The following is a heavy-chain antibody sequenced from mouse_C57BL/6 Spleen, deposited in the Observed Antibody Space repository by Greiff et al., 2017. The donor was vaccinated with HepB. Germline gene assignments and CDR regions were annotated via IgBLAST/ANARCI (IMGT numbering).Heavy chain of an antibody. V-gene: IGHV1-59*01. Sequence: QVQLQQPGAELVRPGTSVKLSCKASGYTFTSYWMQWVKQRPGQGLEWIGVIDPSDSYTNYNQKFKGKATLTVDTSSSTAYMQLSSLTSEDSAVYYCARRATGFDYWGQGTTLTVSS. D-gene: IGHD4-1*02. CDR3: ARRATGFDY. J-gene: IGHJ2*01. CDR2: IDPSDSYT. CDR1: GYTFTSYW.